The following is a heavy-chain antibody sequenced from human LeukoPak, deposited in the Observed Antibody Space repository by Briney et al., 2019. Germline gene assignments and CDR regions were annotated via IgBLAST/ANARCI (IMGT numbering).Heavy chain of an antibody. CDR2: IYPGDSDT. Sequence: GESLKISCKGSGYSFTSYWIGWVRQMPGKGLEWMGIIYPGDSDTRYSPSFQGQVTISADKSISTAYLQWSSLKASDTAMYYCARLEGHTQTPSIALVVPAAASGMDVWGKGTTVTVSS. CDR1: GYSFTSYW. J-gene: IGHJ6*03. V-gene: IGHV5-51*01. CDR3: ARLEGHTQTPSIALVVPAAASGMDV. D-gene: IGHD2-2*01.